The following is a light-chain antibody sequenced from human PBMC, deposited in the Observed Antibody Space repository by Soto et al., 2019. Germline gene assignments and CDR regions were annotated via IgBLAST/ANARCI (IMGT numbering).Light chain of an antibody. CDR3: SSYTSSSTNV. CDR1: SFDVGGYNS. J-gene: IGLJ1*01. V-gene: IGLV2-14*03. CDR2: DVG. Sequence: QFVLTQPAPLSWFPGKSIPISFPGTSFDVGGYNSVSWYQHHPGKAPKLILYDVGDRPSGVSYRFSGSKSGNTASLTISGLQAVDEADYYCSSYTSSSTNVFGTGSKVTVL.